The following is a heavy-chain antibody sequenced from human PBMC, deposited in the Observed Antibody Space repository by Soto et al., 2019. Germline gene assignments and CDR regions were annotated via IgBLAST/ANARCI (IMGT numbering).Heavy chain of an antibody. CDR2: ISAYNGNT. CDR3: ARDRSSSSH. V-gene: IGHV1-18*01. Sequence: QVQLVQSGPEVKKPGASVKVSCKASGYTFTNYGISWVRQAPGQGLEWMGWISAYNGNTDYAQKFQGRVTMTTDISATTAYMKLRSLRSDDTAVYYCARDRSSSSHWGQGTLVTVSS. D-gene: IGHD6-6*01. CDR1: GYTFTNYG. J-gene: IGHJ4*02.